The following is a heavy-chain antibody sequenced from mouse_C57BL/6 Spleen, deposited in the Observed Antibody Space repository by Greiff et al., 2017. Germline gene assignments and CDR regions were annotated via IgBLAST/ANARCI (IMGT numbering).Heavy chain of an antibody. D-gene: IGHD2-4*01. CDR2: ISSGGSYT. V-gene: IGHV5-6*01. J-gene: IGHJ2*01. CDR1: GFTFSSYG. Sequence: EVQVVESGGDLVKPGGSLKLSCAASGFTFSSYGMSWVRQTPDKRLEWVATISSGGSYTFYPDSVKGRFTISRDNAKNTLYLQMSSLKSEDTAMYYCARHMITNYFDYWGQGTTLTVSS. CDR3: ARHMITNYFDY.